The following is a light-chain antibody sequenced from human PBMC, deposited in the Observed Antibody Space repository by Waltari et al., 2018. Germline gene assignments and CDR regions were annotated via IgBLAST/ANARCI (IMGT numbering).Light chain of an antibody. J-gene: IGKJ5*01. Sequence: EIVMTQSPATLSLSPGETATLSCRASQSVSSNVAWYQKKPGQAPRLLIYDASTRATSIPAKFRGSGSGTEFTLTISSLQSEDFAVYYCQQYNRWPPITFGHGTRLEIK. V-gene: IGKV3-15*01. CDR3: QQYNRWPPIT. CDR2: DAS. CDR1: QSVSSN.